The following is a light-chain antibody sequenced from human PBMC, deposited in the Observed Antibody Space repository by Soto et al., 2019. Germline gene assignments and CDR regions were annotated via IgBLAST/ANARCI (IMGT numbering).Light chain of an antibody. Sequence: DIQMTQSPSSLSASVGDRVTITCRASQSNSSYLNWYQLKPGKAPKLLIYAASSLQSGVPSRFSGSGSGTDFTLTISSLQPEDFATYYCQQSYSTPPTFGQGTKVDIK. CDR1: QSNSSY. CDR3: QQSYSTPPT. CDR2: AAS. J-gene: IGKJ1*01. V-gene: IGKV1-39*01.